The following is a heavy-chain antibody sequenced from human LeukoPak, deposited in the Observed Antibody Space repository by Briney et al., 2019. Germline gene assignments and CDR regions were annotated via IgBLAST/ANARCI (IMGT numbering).Heavy chain of an antibody. V-gene: IGHV3-66*01. J-gene: IGHJ4*02. D-gene: IGHD6-13*01. CDR1: GFTVSSNY. CDR3: ARGVAAPFFDF. Sequence: GGSLRLSCAASGFTVSSNYMSWVRQAPGKGLEWVSVIYNDGNTKYADSVRGRFTISRDNSKNTVYLQMNSLRAEDTAVYYCARGVAAPFFDFWGQGTLVTVS. CDR2: IYNDGNT.